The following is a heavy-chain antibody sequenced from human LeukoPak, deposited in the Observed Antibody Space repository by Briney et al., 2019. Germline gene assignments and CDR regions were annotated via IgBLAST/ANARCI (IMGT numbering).Heavy chain of an antibody. CDR1: GGSISSSSYY. J-gene: IGHJ4*02. CDR3: ARTASGYDPFDY. V-gene: IGHV4-39*01. D-gene: IGHD5-12*01. CDR2: IYYSGST. Sequence: SETLSLTCTVSGGSISSSSYYWGWIRQPPGKGLEWIGSIYYSGSTYYNPSLKSRVTISVDTSKNQFSLKLSSLTAADTAVYYCARTASGYDPFDYWGQGTLVTASS.